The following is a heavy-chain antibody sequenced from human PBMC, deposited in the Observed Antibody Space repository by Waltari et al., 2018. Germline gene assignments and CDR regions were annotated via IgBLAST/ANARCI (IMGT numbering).Heavy chain of an antibody. V-gene: IGHV4-59*08. Sequence: HVQLQESGPGLVKPSETLPLTCTVSGAFPRVAHWTWIRQAPGKGLELISYLRNTGGTKCTPSLESRVTVSAVTSKKQVSLRLTSVTAADTAVYYCARVPTRYYDSLGWGFFDQWGQGILVTVSS. CDR3: ARVPTRYYDSLGWGFFDQ. D-gene: IGHD3-22*01. J-gene: IGHJ4*02. CDR2: LRNTGGT. CDR1: GAFPRVAH.